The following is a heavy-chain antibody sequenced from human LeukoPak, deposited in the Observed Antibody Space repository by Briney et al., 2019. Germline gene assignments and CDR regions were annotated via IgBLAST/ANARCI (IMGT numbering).Heavy chain of an antibody. V-gene: IGHV3-64D*06. J-gene: IGHJ4*02. D-gene: IGHD2/OR15-2a*01. CDR2: ISIKGGTT. CDR3: VKGNSTTLYRTPLDY. CDR1: GFTFSSCA. Sequence: GGSLRLSCSASGFTFSSCAMHWVRQAPGKGLEYVSGISIKGGTTYYADSVKDRFTISRDNSKNTLYLQMSSLRTEDTAVYYCVKGNSTTLYRTPLDYWGQGTLVTVSS.